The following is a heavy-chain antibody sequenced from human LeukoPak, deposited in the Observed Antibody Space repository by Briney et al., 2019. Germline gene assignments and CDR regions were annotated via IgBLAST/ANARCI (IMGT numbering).Heavy chain of an antibody. CDR1: GGSFSGYY. J-gene: IGHJ6*03. D-gene: IGHD4-17*01. V-gene: IGHV4-34*01. CDR2: INHSGST. CDR3: ASSTTVTTRFYYYYYYVDV. Sequence: SETLSLTCAVYGGSFSGYYWSWIRQPPGKGLEWIGEINHSGSTNYNPSLKSRVTISVDTSKNQFSLKLSSVTAADTAVYYCASSTTVTTRFYYYYYYVDVWGKGTTVTVSS.